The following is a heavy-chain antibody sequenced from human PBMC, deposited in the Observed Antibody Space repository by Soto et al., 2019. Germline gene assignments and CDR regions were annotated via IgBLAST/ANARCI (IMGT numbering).Heavy chain of an antibody. J-gene: IGHJ4*02. Sequence: SETLSLTCAVSGGSISSYCWSWIWLPPGKGLEWIGYIYYSGSTNYNPSLKSRVTISVDTSKNQISLTLSPVSAADAAVYYCAMAESDDSSRYYDLAYWGQETLVTVP. CDR1: GGSISSYC. D-gene: IGHD3-22*01. CDR2: IYYSGST. CDR3: AMAESDDSSRYYDLAY. V-gene: IGHV4-59*01.